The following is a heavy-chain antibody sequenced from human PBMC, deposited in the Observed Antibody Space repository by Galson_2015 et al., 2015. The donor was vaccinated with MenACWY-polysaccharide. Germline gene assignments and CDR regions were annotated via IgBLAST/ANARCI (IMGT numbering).Heavy chain of an antibody. J-gene: IGHJ4*02. CDR2: ISGSGTDI. CDR3: AKASQWGAAAVGSFDH. V-gene: IGHV3-23*01. Sequence: SLRLSCAASGFSISSYAVNWVRRAPGKGLEWVAVISGSGTDIRYRDSVKGRFTISRDTSESTVYLQMNSLRAEDTAKYYCAKASQWGAAAVGSFDHWGQGTLVTVSS. CDR1: GFSISSYA. D-gene: IGHD6-13*01.